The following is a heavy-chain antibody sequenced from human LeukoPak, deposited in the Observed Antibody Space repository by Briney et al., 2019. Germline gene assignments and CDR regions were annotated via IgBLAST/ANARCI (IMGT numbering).Heavy chain of an antibody. V-gene: IGHV3-13*01. CDR2: IGTAGDT. D-gene: IGHD5-18*01. Sequence: GGSLRLSCAASGFTFSSYDMHWVRQTTGKGLEWVSAIGTAGDTYYLGSVKGRFTISRENAKNSLYLQMDSLTAGDTAMYYCAGASGYSFGYTFDYWGQGTLVTVSS. CDR1: GFTFSSYD. CDR3: AGASGYSFGYTFDY. J-gene: IGHJ4*02.